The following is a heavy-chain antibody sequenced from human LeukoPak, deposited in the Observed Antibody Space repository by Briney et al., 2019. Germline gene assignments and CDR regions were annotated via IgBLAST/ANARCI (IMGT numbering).Heavy chain of an antibody. V-gene: IGHV4-61*05. Sequence: SETLSLTCTVSGGSISSSSYYWGWIRQPPGKGLEWIGYIYYSGSTNYNPSLKSRVTISVDTSKNQFSLKLSSVIAADTAVYYCARGPQPRYYYGSGRYYMDVWGKGTTVTVSS. J-gene: IGHJ6*03. CDR1: GGSISSSSYY. CDR2: IYYSGST. D-gene: IGHD3-10*01. CDR3: ARGPQPRYYYGSGRYYMDV.